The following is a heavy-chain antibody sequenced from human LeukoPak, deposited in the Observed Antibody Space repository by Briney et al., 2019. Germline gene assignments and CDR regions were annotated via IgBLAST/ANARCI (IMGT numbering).Heavy chain of an antibody. CDR2: IYYSGST. J-gene: IGHJ4*02. V-gene: IGHV4-30-4*01. D-gene: IGHD3-10*01. Sequence: SQTLSLTCTVSGGSISSGDYFWSWIRQPPGKGLEWLGYIYYSGSTSYNPSLKSRVTISLDTSKNQFSLKLSSVTVADTAVYYCVRWYYYGSGRRQFDYWGQGTLVTVSP. CDR3: VRWYYYGSGRRQFDY. CDR1: GGSISSGDYF.